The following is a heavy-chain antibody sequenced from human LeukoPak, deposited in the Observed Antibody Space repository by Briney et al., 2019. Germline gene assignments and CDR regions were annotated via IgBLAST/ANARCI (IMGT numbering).Heavy chain of an antibody. J-gene: IGHJ5*02. D-gene: IGHD6-6*01. V-gene: IGHV4-59*01. CDR2: IYSSGIT. CDR1: YGSISSYY. Sequence: PSETLSLTCIVSYGSISSYYWSWIRQPPGKGLEWIGQIYSSGITNYSPSLKSRVTISVDTSKNQFSLKLTSVTAADTAVYYCARGFGSSKGGWFDPWGQGTLVTVSS. CDR3: ARGFGSSKGGWFDP.